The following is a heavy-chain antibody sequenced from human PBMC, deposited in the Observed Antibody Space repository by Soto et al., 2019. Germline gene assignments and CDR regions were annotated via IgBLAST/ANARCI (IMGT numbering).Heavy chain of an antibody. J-gene: IGHJ4*02. CDR1: GFTFNSFA. D-gene: IGHD2-15*01. CDR3: ARDRWSAGSCYFRS. CDR2: ISSDGTNK. Sequence: QVQLVESGGGVVQPGRSLRLSCAASGFTFNSFAMHWVRQAPGKGLEWVAVISSDGTNKYYADSVKGRFTISRDNSKHTLSLQMNSLRIEDTAVYFCARDRWSAGSCYFRSWGQGTLGTVSS. V-gene: IGHV3-30-3*01.